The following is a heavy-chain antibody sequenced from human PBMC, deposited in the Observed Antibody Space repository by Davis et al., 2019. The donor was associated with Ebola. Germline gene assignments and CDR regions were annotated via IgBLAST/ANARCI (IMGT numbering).Heavy chain of an antibody. CDR1: GFTFSSYW. CDR2: INPDGSFT. J-gene: IGHJ6*02. Sequence: PGGSLRLSCAASGFTFSSYWMHWVRQAPGKGLVWVSRINPDGSFTDYADSVKGRFSISRASTSNTLYLQMNSLRAEDTAVYYCARGSRNMDVWGQGTTVTVSS. V-gene: IGHV3-74*01. CDR3: ARGSRNMDV.